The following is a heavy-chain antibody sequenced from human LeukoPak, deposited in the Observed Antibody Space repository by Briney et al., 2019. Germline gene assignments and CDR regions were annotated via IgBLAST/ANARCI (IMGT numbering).Heavy chain of an antibody. Sequence: PGGSLRLSCAASGFTFSSYSMNWVRQAPGKGLEWVSSISNSSSYIYYADSVKGRFTISRDNAKNSLYLQMNSLRAEDTAVYYCATDEVPIAGTTRDFDDWGQGTLVTVSS. CDR2: ISNSSSYI. J-gene: IGHJ4*02. D-gene: IGHD1-7*01. V-gene: IGHV3-21*01. CDR3: ATDEVPIAGTTRDFDD. CDR1: GFTFSSYS.